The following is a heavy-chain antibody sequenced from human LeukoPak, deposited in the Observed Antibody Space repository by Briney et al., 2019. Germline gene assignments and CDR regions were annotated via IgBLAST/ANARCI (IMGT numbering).Heavy chain of an antibody. V-gene: IGHV3-33*08. CDR1: GFTFSSYG. D-gene: IGHD3-22*01. CDR2: IWYDGTNK. CDR3: ARAAYDNSGYLTL. Sequence: PGGSLRLSCAASGFTFSSYGMHWVRQAPGKGLEWVAVIWYDGTNKYYADSVKGRFTISRDSPKNTLYLQMNSLRAEDTAVYYCARAAYDNSGYLTLWGQGTLVTVPS. J-gene: IGHJ4*02.